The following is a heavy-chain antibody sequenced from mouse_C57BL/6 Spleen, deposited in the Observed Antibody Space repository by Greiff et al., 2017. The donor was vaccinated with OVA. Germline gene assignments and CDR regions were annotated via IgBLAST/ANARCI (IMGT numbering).Heavy chain of an antibody. CDR1: GYTFTDYE. CDR2: IDPETGGT. D-gene: IGHD2-2*01. Sequence: VQLVESGAELVRPGASVTLSCKASGYTFTDYEMPWVKQTPVHGLEWIGAIDPETGGTAYNQKFKGKAILTADKSSSTAYMELRSLTSEDSAVYYCTRSAAMVTKDYWGQGTSVTVSS. J-gene: IGHJ4*01. V-gene: IGHV1-15*01. CDR3: TRSAAMVTKDY.